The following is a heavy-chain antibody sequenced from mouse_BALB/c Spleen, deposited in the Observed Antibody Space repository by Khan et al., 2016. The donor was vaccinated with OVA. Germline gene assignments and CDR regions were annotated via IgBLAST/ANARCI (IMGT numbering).Heavy chain of an antibody. CDR2: ISTGGHYT. D-gene: IGHD1-1*01. CDR1: GFTFSTYG. CDR3: ARLAYYYESEGFAY. J-gene: IGHJ3*01. Sequence: EVQLVESGGDLVEPGGSLKLSCAASGFTFSTYGMSWVRQTPDRRLEWVATISTGGHYTYYPDSVRGRFTISRDNARNTLYLQMTSLKSEDTAMFYCARLAYYYESEGFAYWGQGTLVTVSA. V-gene: IGHV5-6*01.